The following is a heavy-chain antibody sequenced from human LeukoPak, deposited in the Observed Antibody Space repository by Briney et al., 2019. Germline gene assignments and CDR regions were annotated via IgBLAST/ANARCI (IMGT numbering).Heavy chain of an antibody. CDR2: IYYSGST. V-gene: IGHV4-59*01. J-gene: IGHJ3*02. CDR1: GGSIGSYY. Sequence: SETLPLTCIVSGGSIGSYYWSWIRQPPGKGLEWIGYIYYSGSTNYNPSLKSRVTISVDTSKNQFSLKLSSVTAADTAVYYCARGKAGYNAFDIWGQGTMVTVSS. CDR3: ARGKAGYNAFDI. D-gene: IGHD5-24*01.